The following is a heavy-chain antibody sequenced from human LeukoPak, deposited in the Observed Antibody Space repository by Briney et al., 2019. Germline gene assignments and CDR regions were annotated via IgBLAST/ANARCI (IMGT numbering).Heavy chain of an antibody. V-gene: IGHV3-33*01. CDR1: GFTFSSYG. D-gene: IGHD1-26*01. Sequence: PGGSLRLSCAASGFTFSSYGMHWVRQAPGKGLEWVAVIWYDGSNKYYADSVKGRFTISRDNSKNTLYLQMNSLRAEDTAVYYCARDQPPVHLKWDVGAFDIWGQGTMVTVSS. CDR3: ARDQPPVHLKWDVGAFDI. CDR2: IWYDGSNK. J-gene: IGHJ3*02.